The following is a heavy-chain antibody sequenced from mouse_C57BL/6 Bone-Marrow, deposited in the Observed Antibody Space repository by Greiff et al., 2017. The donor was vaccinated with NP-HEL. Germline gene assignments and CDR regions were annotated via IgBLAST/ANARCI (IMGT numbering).Heavy chain of an antibody. CDR1: GFTFSDYY. J-gene: IGHJ4*01. CDR3: ARDPHYAMDY. Sequence: EVKLVESEGGLVQPGSSMKLSCTASGFTFSDYYMAWVRQVPEKGLEWVANINYDGSSTYYLDSLKSRFIISRDNAKNILYLQMSSLKSEDTATYYCARDPHYAMDYWGQGTSVTVSS. V-gene: IGHV5-16*01. CDR2: INYDGSST.